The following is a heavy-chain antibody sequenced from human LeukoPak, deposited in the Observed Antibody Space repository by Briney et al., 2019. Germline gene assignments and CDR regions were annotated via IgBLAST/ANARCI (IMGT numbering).Heavy chain of an antibody. D-gene: IGHD3-10*01. CDR3: ARVATMVRVPLDALDI. CDR2: ISRSGSTR. J-gene: IGHJ3*02. Sequence: GGSLRLSCAISGFTFSACELTWVRQAPGKGLEWVSYISRSGSTRYYADSVKGRFTISRDNAKNSLYLQMNSLRAEATAVYYCARVATMVRVPLDALDIWGQGTMVSVSS. V-gene: IGHV3-48*03. CDR1: GFTFSACE.